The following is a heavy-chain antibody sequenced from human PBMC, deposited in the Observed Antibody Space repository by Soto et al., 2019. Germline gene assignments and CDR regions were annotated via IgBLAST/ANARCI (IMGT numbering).Heavy chain of an antibody. V-gene: IGHV1-8*02. CDR2: INPNNGNT. Sequence: GPSVQVSWKASGYASTSCDINWVRQGTGKGLEWMGCINPNNGNTGYAQKFQGRVTMTEDTSTDTAYMELSSLRSEDTAVYYCATDGIVGATTSAFDIWGQGTMVTVSS. CDR1: GYASTSCD. J-gene: IGHJ3*02. CDR3: ATDGIVGATTSAFDI. D-gene: IGHD1-26*01.